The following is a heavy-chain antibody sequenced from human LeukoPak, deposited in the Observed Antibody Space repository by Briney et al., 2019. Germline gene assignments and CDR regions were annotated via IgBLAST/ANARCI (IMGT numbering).Heavy chain of an antibody. V-gene: IGHV4-39*01. CDR3: ARHGESNSWYTWFDP. Sequence: SETLSLTCTVSGDSISSSSYYWGWIRQPPGKGLEWIGSIYYSGSTHYNPSLKSRITISVDTSKNQFSLNLSSVTAADTAVYYCARHGESNSWYTWFDPWGQGTLVTVSS. D-gene: IGHD6-13*01. CDR1: GDSISSSSYY. CDR2: IYYSGST. J-gene: IGHJ5*02.